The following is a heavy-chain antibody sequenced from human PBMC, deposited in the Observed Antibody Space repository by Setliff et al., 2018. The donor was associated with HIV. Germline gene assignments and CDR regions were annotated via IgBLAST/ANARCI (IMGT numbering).Heavy chain of an antibody. CDR1: GYTFTTYA. CDR2: INTNTGNP. Sequence: GASVKVSCKASGYTFTTYAMNWVRQAPGQGLEWMGWINTNTGNPTYAQGFTGRFVFPLDTSVSTAYLQISSLKAEDTAVYYCAREVVVAGVHYYNMDVWGKGTTVTVSS. D-gene: IGHD2-15*01. V-gene: IGHV7-4-1*02. CDR3: AREVVVAGVHYYNMDV. J-gene: IGHJ6*03.